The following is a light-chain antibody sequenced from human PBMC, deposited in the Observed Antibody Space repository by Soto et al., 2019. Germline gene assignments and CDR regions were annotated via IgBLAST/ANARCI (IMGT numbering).Light chain of an antibody. Sequence: EIMLTQSPATLSLSPGIRATLSCRASQNISNYLIWYQQKPGQAPRLLIYGASNRATGIPDRFSGSGSGTDFTLTITRLEPEDFAMYYCQRYDSFRTFGQGTKVDI. CDR1: QNISNY. CDR3: QRYDSFRT. V-gene: IGKV3-11*01. J-gene: IGKJ1*01. CDR2: GAS.